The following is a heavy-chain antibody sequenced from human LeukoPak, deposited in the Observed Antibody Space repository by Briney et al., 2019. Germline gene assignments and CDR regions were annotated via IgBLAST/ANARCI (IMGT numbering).Heavy chain of an antibody. CDR2: IYPGDSDT. CDR1: GYSSTSYW. D-gene: IGHD2-21*02. CDR3: ARGRGDARSGLDY. J-gene: IGHJ4*02. V-gene: IGHV5-51*01. Sequence: NAGESLKISCKGSGYSSTSYWIGWVRQMPGKGLEWMGIIYPGDSDTRYSPSFQGQVTISADKSISTAYLQWSSLKASDTAMYYCARGRGDARSGLDYWGQGTLVTVSS.